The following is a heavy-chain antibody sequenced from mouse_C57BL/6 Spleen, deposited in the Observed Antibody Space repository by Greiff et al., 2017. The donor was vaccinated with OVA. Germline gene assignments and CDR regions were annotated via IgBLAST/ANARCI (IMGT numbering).Heavy chain of an antibody. Sequence: QVQLQQPGAELVKPGASVKLSCKASGYTFTSYWMHWVKQRPGQGLEWIGMIHPNSGSTNYNEKFKSKATLTVDKSSSTAYMQLSSLTSEDSAVYYCWYYDSSYVGYAMDDWGQGTSVTVSS. V-gene: IGHV1-64*01. J-gene: IGHJ4*01. D-gene: IGHD1-1*01. CDR2: IHPNSGST. CDR3: WYYDSSYVGYAMDD. CDR1: GYTFTSYW.